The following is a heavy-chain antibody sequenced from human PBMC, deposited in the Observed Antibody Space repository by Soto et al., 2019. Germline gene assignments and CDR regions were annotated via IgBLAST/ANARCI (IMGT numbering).Heavy chain of an antibody. J-gene: IGHJ5*02. CDR2: IVVGSGNT. CDR1: GFTFTSSA. D-gene: IGHD6-13*01. CDR3: ARGIATGQLDP. V-gene: IGHV1-58*01. Sequence: ASVKVSCKASGFTFTSSAVQWVRQARGQRLEWIGWIVVGSGNTKSSQKFQDRVIITRDTSASTAYMDLSSLRSEDTAVYYCARGIATGQLDPWGQGTLVTVSS.